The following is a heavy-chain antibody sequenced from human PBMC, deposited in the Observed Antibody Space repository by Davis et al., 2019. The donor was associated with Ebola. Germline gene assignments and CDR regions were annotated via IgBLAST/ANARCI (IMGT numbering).Heavy chain of an antibody. J-gene: IGHJ5*02. D-gene: IGHD3-16*01. Sequence: SETLSLTCTVSGGSISSGDYYWSWIRQPPGKGLEWIGEINHSGSTNYNPSLKSRVTISVDTSKNQFSLKLSSVTAADTAVYYCARGVIGNWVDPWGQGTLVTVSS. CDR2: INHSGST. V-gene: IGHV4-61*08. CDR1: GGSISSGDYY. CDR3: ARGVIGNWVDP.